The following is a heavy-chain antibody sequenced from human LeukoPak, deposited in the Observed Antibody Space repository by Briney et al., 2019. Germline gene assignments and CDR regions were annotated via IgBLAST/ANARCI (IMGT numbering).Heavy chain of an antibody. CDR2: IIPIFGTA. J-gene: IGHJ6*03. CDR3: ARGQFEKLYYYYYMDV. CDR1: GYTFTGYY. V-gene: IGHV1-69*13. Sequence: SVKVSCKASGYTFTGYYMHWVRQAPGQGLEWMGGIIPIFGTANYAQKFQGRVTITADESTSTAYMELSSLRSEDTAVYYCARGQFEKLYYYYYMDVWGKGTTVTVSS. D-gene: IGHD3-10*01.